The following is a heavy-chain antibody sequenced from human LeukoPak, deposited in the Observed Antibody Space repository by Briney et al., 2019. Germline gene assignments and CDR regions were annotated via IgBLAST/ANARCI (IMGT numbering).Heavy chain of an antibody. V-gene: IGHV1-18*01. CDR2: ISAYNGNI. D-gene: IGHD3-22*01. Sequence: ASVKVSCKASGYTFTSYGISWVRQAPGQGLEWMGWISAYNGNINYAQKLQGRVTMTTDTSTSTAYMELRSLRSDDTAVYYCARVRGYYDSSGPRDYWGQGTLVTVSS. CDR1: GYTFTSYG. J-gene: IGHJ4*02. CDR3: ARVRGYYDSSGPRDY.